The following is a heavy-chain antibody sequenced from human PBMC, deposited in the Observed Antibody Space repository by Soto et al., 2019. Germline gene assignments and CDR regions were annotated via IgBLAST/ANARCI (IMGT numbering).Heavy chain of an antibody. J-gene: IGHJ3*01. D-gene: IGHD6-6*01. CDR3: ARERVSTSFLNPDV. CDR1: GFTFSNYW. V-gene: IGHV3-74*01. CDR2: INTDGSSI. Sequence: EVQLVESGGGLLQPGGSLSLSCAASGFTFSNYWMHWFRQAPGKGLLWVSGINTDGSSISYADSVKGRFTISRDNAKNTLYLQMNSLRAEDTAVYYCARERVSTSFLNPDVWGQGTMVTVSS.